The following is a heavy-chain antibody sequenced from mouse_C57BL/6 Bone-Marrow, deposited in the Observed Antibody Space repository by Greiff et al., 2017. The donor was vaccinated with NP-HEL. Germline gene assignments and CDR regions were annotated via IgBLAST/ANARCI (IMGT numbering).Heavy chain of an antibody. J-gene: IGHJ3*01. D-gene: IGHD4-1*01. CDR1: GYTFTSYG. V-gene: IGHV1-81*01. CDR3: AREGLGFFAY. Sequence: VQRVESGAELARPGASVKLSCKASGYTFTSYGISWVKQRTGQGLEWIGEIYPRSGNTYYNEKFKGKATLTADKSSSTAYMELRSLTSEDSAVYFCAREGLGFFAYWGQGTLVTVSA. CDR2: IYPRSGNT.